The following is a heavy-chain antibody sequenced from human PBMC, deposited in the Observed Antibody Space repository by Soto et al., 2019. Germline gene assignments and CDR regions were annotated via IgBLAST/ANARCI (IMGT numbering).Heavy chain of an antibody. CDR3: ARHVYGSESYTWFDP. J-gene: IGHJ5*02. CDR2: IDPDDSYT. V-gene: IGHV5-10-1*01. CDR1: GYSFTSYW. D-gene: IGHD3-10*01. Sequence: GESLKISCQGSGYSFTSYWISWVRQLPGKGLEWMGKIDPDDSYTKYNPSFQGHVTISADKSFNTAYLQWGSLQASDTAMYYCARHVYGSESYTWFDPWGQGTLVTVSS.